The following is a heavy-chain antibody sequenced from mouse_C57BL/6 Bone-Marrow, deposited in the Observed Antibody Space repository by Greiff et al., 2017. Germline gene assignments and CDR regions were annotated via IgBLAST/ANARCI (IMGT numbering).Heavy chain of an antibody. J-gene: IGHJ3*01. Sequence: VQLQQSGPGLVQPSQSLSFTCTVSGFSLTSYGVHWVRQSPGKGLEWLGVIWSGGSTDYNAAFISRLSIRKDNSKSQVFFKMNSLQADDTAIYYCARGMMVTTGAWFAYWGQGTLVTVSA. CDR1: GFSLTSYG. CDR2: IWSGGST. V-gene: IGHV2-2*01. D-gene: IGHD2-3*01. CDR3: ARGMMVTTGAWFAY.